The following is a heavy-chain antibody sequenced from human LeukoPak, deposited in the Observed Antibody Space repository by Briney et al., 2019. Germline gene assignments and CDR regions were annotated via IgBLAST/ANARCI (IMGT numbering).Heavy chain of an antibody. CDR2: MNPNSGNT. Sequence: ASVKVSCKASGYTFTSYDINWVRQATGQGLEWMRWMNPNSGNTGYAQKFQGRVTMTRNTSISTAYMELSSLRSEDTAVYYCARLPKYSRPLDYWGQGTLVTVSS. CDR3: ARLPKYSRPLDY. V-gene: IGHV1-8*01. D-gene: IGHD6-6*01. CDR1: GYTFTSYD. J-gene: IGHJ4*02.